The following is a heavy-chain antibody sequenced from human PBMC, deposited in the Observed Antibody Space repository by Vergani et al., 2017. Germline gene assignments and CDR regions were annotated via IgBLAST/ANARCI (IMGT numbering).Heavy chain of an antibody. CDR1: GSTFSGSA. V-gene: IGHV3-73*02. CDR2: IRSKANSYAT. Sequence: EVQLVESGGGLVQPGGSLKLSCAASGSTFSGSAMHWVRQASGKGLEWVGRIRSKANSYATAYAASVKGRFTISRDDSKNTAYLQMNSLKTEDTAVYYCTRAGWTHTCCNYYMDVWGKGSTVTVAS. CDR3: TRAGWTHTCCNYYMDV. J-gene: IGHJ6*03. D-gene: IGHD2-15*01.